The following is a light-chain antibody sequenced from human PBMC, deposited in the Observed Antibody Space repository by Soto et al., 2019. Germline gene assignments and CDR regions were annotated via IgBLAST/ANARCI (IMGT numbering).Light chain of an antibody. CDR2: GAS. V-gene: IGKV3-20*01. Sequence: EIVLTQSPGTLSLSPGGGATLSCRASQSVTSSYLAWYQQKPGQAPRLLIYGASSRAIDIPHRFSGSGSGTDFTLTINRLEPEDFAVYYCQQYGSSPRTFGQGTKVEIK. CDR3: QQYGSSPRT. J-gene: IGKJ1*01. CDR1: QSVTSSY.